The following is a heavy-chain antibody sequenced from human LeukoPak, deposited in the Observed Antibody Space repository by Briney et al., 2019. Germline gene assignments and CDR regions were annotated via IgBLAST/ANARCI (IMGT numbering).Heavy chain of an antibody. CDR2: ITESGNIP. CDR3: EKALSAYNYGVDF. CDR1: GFTFSSYA. Sequence: GGSLRLSCAASGFTFSSYAMSWVRQAPGKGLEWVSAITESGNIPYSADSVKGRFTISRDNSKNTLYLQMNSLRAGDTAVYYCEKALSAYNYGVDFWGQGTLVTVSS. D-gene: IGHD5-18*01. V-gene: IGHV3-23*01. J-gene: IGHJ4*02.